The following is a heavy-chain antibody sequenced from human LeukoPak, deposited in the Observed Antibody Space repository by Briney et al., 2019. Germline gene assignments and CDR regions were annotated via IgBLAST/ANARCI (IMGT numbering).Heavy chain of an antibody. CDR2: IKQDGSEK. CDR1: GFTFSDYY. J-gene: IGHJ6*03. CDR3: ARDNVSPALYDFWSAKYYYYYYMDV. Sequence: GGSLRLSCAASGFTFSDYYMSWIRQAPGKGLEWVANIKQDGSEKYYVDSVKGRFTISRDNAKNSLYLQMNSLRAEDTAVYYCARDNVSPALYDFWSAKYYYYYYMDVWGKGTTVTVSS. V-gene: IGHV3-7*01. D-gene: IGHD3-3*01.